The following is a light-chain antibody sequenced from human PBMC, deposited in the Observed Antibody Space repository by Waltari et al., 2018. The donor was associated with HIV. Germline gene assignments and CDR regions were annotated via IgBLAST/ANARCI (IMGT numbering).Light chain of an antibody. V-gene: IGKV1-39*01. J-gene: IGKJ1*01. CDR1: QSISSY. CDR2: AAS. Sequence: DIQLTQSPSSLSASVGASVTINCRASQSISSYLNWYQQKPGKAPKLLIYAASSLQSGVPSRFSGSGSGTDFTLTISSLQPEDFATYYCQQSYSTPRTFGQGTKVEIK. CDR3: QQSYSTPRT.